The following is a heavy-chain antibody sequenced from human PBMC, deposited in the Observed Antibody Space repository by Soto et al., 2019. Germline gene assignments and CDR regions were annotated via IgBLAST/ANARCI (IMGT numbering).Heavy chain of an antibody. CDR1: GYTFTSYY. V-gene: IGHV1-46*01. J-gene: IGHJ5*02. D-gene: IGHD6-19*01. CDR3: ARDGGIAVAGPGGWFDP. CDR2: INPSGGST. Sequence: GASVKVSCKASGYTFTSYYMHWVRQAPGQGLEWMGIINPSGGSTSYAQKFRGRVTMTRDTSTSTVYMELSSLRSEDTAVYYCARDGGIAVAGPGGWFDPWGQGXLVTVYS.